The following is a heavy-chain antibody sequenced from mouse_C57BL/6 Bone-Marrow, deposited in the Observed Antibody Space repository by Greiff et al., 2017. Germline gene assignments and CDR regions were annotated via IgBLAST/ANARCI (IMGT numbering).Heavy chain of an antibody. CDR2: IDPSDSYT. Sequence: VQLQQPGAELVMPGASVKLSCKASGYTFTSYWMHWVKQRPGQGLEWIGEIDPSDSYTNYNQKFKGKSTLTVDKSSSTAYMQRSSLTSEDSAVYYCATITTGEAWFAYWGQGTLVTVSA. J-gene: IGHJ3*01. CDR3: ATITTGEAWFAY. V-gene: IGHV1-69*01. D-gene: IGHD1-2*01. CDR1: GYTFTSYW.